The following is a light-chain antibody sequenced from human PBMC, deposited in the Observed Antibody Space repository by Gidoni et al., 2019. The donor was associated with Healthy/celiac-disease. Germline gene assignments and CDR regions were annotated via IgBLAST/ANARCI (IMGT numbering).Light chain of an antibody. J-gene: IGKJ2*01. CDR2: KAS. Sequence: DIQMTRSPSTLSASVGDRVTITCRASQSISSWLAWYQQKPGKAPKLLIYKASSLESGVPSRFSGSGSGTEFTLTISSLQPDDFATYYCQQYNSYSPEYTFGQGTKLEIK. V-gene: IGKV1-5*03. CDR3: QQYNSYSPEYT. CDR1: QSISSW.